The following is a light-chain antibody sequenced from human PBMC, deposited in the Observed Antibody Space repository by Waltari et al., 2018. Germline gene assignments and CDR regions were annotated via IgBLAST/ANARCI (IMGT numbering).Light chain of an antibody. CDR1: QSIGRD. Sequence: EILMTQSPATLSVSPGARATPSCRARQSIGRDLAWYQQRPGQAPRLLIYSATVRATGVPARFSASGSGTEFTLTISSLQSEDVAVYYCQHFNNWPPWAFGQGTKVEIK. CDR2: SAT. CDR3: QHFNNWPPWA. V-gene: IGKV3-15*01. J-gene: IGKJ1*01.